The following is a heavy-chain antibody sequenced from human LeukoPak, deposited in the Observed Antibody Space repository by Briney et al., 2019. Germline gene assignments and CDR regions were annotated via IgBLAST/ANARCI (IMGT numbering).Heavy chain of an antibody. D-gene: IGHD5-18*01. CDR1: GFTFSSYS. V-gene: IGHV3-48*01. J-gene: IGHJ4*02. Sequence: GSLRLSCAASGFTFSSYSMNRVRQAPGKGLEWGSYISGSSSTIYYADSVKGRFTISRDNGKNTLYLQMNSLRAEDTAVYYCAKDRDVDTAMEIDYWGQGTLVTVSS. CDR3: AKDRDVDTAMEIDY. CDR2: ISGSSSTI.